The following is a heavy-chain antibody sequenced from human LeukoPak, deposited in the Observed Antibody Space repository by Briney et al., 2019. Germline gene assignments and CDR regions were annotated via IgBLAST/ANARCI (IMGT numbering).Heavy chain of an antibody. CDR2: IYYSGST. CDR1: GGSISSYY. V-gene: IGHV4-59*08. CDR3: ARHLRPGIAVAGAYFDY. Sequence: PSETLSLTCTVSGGSISSYYWSWIRQPPGKGLEWIGYIYYSGSTNYNPSLKSRVTISVDTSKNQFSLKLSSVTAADTAVYYCARHLRPGIAVAGAYFDYWGQGTLVTVSS. D-gene: IGHD6-19*01. J-gene: IGHJ4*02.